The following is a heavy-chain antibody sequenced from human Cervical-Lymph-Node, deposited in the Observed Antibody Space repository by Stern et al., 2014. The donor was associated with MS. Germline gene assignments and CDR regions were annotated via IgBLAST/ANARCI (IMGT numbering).Heavy chain of an antibody. CDR2: INSDEIST. Sequence: EVQLVESGGGLVQPGGSLRVSCAASGFTFSTYWMHWVRQATGKGLVWVSRINSDEISTTYADSVKGRFSISRDNDKNTLYLQMNSLRAEDTAVYYCARGVMVAATYAYDIWGQGTMVTISS. D-gene: IGHD2-15*01. CDR3: ARGVMVAATYAYDI. V-gene: IGHV3-74*02. J-gene: IGHJ3*02. CDR1: GFTFSTYW.